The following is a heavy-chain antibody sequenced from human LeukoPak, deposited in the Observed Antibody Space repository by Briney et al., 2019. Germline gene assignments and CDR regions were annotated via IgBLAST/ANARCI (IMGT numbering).Heavy chain of an antibody. CDR1: GFTFSSYA. J-gene: IGHJ4*02. CDR3: ARDTTQYYYDSSGYSSYFDY. V-gene: IGHV3-30-3*01. D-gene: IGHD3-22*01. CDR2: ISYDGSNK. Sequence: PGRSLRLSCAASGFTFSSYAMHWVRQATGKGLEWVAVISYDGSNKYYADSVKGRLTISRDNSKNTLYLQMNSLRAEDTAVYYCARDTTQYYYDSSGYSSYFDYWGQGTLVTVSS.